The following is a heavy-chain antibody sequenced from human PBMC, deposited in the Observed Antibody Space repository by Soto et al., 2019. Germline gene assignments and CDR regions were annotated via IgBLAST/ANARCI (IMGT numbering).Heavy chain of an antibody. CDR3: ARDRGGIQLWSAQGFDP. J-gene: IGHJ5*02. Sequence: QVQLVESGGGVVQPGRSLRLSCAASGFTFSSYAMHWVRQAPGKGLEWVAVISYDGSNKYYADYVKGRFTISRDNSKNTLYLQMNSLRAEDTAVYYCARDRGGIQLWSAQGFDPWGQGTLVTVSS. CDR2: ISYDGSNK. V-gene: IGHV3-30-3*01. CDR1: GFTFSSYA. D-gene: IGHD5-18*01.